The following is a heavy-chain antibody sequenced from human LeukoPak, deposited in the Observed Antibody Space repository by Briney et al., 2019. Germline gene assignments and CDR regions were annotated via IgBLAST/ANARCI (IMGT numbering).Heavy chain of an antibody. J-gene: IGHJ4*02. Sequence: GGSLRLSCAASGFTFSSYAMSWVRQAPGKGLEWVSAISGSGGSTYYADSVKGRFTISRDNAKNSLYLQMNSLRAEDTAVYYCAREEDSYGYALFDYWGQGTLVTVSS. CDR2: ISGSGGST. D-gene: IGHD5-18*01. CDR1: GFTFSSYA. V-gene: IGHV3-23*01. CDR3: AREEDSYGYALFDY.